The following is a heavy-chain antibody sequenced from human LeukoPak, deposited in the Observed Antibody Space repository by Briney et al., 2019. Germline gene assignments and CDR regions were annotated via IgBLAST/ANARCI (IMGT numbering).Heavy chain of an antibody. V-gene: IGHV7-4-1*02. J-gene: IGHJ4*02. CDR1: GYTFTTYA. CDR2: INTNTGNP. CDR3: ARHPEGATLPFDY. D-gene: IGHD1-26*01. Sequence: ASVKVSCKASGYTFTTYAMNWVRQAPGQGLEWVGWINTNTGNPTYAQGFTGRFVFSLDTSVSTAYLQISSLKAEDTAVYYCARHPEGATLPFDYWDQGTLVTVSS.